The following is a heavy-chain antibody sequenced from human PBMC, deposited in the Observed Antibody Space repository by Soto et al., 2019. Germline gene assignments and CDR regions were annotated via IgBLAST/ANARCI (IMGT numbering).Heavy chain of an antibody. J-gene: IGHJ5*02. CDR3: ARGYYGSGHNWFDP. CDR1: GFTFSSYW. D-gene: IGHD3-10*01. CDR2: INSDGSST. V-gene: IGHV3-74*01. Sequence: EVQLVESGGGLVQPGGSLRLSCAASGFTFSSYWMHWVRQAPGKGLVWVSRINSDGSSTSYADSVKGRFTISRDNAKNTLYLQMNSPRAEDTAVYYCARGYYGSGHNWFDPWGKGTLVTVSP.